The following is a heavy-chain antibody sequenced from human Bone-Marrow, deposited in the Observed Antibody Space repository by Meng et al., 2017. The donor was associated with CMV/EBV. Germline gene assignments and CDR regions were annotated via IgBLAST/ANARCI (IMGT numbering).Heavy chain of an antibody. CDR3: AKDLGRRGEGATIDY. D-gene: IGHD1-26*01. V-gene: IGHV3-9*01. Sequence: SLKISCVASGFTFDDYAMHWVRQAPGKGLEWVSGITWNSGNIEYADSVKGRFTISRDNANKSLYLQMNSLKLEDTAVYDCAKDLGRRGEGATIDYWGQGTLVTVSS. CDR2: ITWNSGNI. CDR1: GFTFDDYA. J-gene: IGHJ4*02.